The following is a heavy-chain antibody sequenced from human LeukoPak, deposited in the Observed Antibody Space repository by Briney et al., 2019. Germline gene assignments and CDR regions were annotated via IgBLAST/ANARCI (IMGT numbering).Heavy chain of an antibody. CDR3: ARGAIWFEANPSHYYYYGMDV. V-gene: IGHV1-8*01. CDR2: MNPNSGNT. Sequence: PEAAVKVSCKASGYTFTSYDIKWVRQDTGEGLEWMGWMNPNSGNTDYAQKFQGRVTMTRNTSISTDYMELSSLRSEDTAVYYCARGAIWFEANPSHYYYYGMDVWGQGTTVTVSS. J-gene: IGHJ6*02. D-gene: IGHD3-10*01. CDR1: GYTFTSYD.